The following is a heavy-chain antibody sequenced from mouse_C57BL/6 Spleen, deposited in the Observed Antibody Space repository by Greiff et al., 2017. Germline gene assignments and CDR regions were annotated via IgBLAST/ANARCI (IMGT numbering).Heavy chain of an antibody. D-gene: IGHD2-3*01. CDR1: GYSITSGYY. J-gene: IGHJ1*03. CDR3: ARDPDGYYGYFDV. V-gene: IGHV3-6*01. Sequence: EVQLQESGPGLVKPSQSLSLTCSVTGYSITSGYYWNWIRQFPGNKLEWMGYISYDGSNNYNPSLKNRISITRDTSKNQFFLKLNSVTTEDTATYYCARDPDGYYGYFDVWGTGTTVTVSS. CDR2: ISYDGSN.